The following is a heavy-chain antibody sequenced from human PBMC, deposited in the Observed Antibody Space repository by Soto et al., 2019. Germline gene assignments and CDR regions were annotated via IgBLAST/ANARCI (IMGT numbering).Heavy chain of an antibody. V-gene: IGHV4-59*08. CDR1: GGSISSYY. J-gene: IGHJ3*02. CDR3: ARRYGVAFDI. CDR2: IYYSGST. D-gene: IGHD3-10*01. Sequence: PSETLSLNCTVSGGSISSYYWSWIRQPPGKGLEWIGYIYYSGSTNYNPSLKSRVTISVDTSKNQFSLKLSSVTAADTAVYYCARRYGVAFDIWGQGTMVTVSS.